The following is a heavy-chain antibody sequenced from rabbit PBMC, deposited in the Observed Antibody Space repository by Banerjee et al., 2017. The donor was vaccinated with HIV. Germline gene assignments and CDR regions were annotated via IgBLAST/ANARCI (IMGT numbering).Heavy chain of an antibody. Sequence: QAPGKGLELIGCVYTSSGATWYASWVNGRFSISRSTSLNTVDLKMTSLTAADTATYFCGRDRDGDAGYGSLALWGQGTLVTVS. V-gene: IGHV1S43*01. D-gene: IGHD6-1*01. CDR2: VYTSSGAT. J-gene: IGHJ4*01. CDR3: GRDRDGDAGYGSLAL.